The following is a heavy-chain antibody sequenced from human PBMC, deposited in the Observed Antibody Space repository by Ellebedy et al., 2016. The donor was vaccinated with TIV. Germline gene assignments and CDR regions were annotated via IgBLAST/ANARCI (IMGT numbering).Heavy chain of an antibody. J-gene: IGHJ4*02. CDR1: GFSFDDYG. CDR3: AKDEDVSGNFYSGFDY. Sequence: GGSLRLSXAASGFSFDDYGMHWVRQTPGKGLEWVAGISWKGANIGYADSVKGRFTISRDNARNSVYLQMNSLRTEDTALYYCAKDEDVSGNFYSGFDYWGQGILVTVSS. V-gene: IGHV3-9*01. D-gene: IGHD3-3*01. CDR2: ISWKGANI.